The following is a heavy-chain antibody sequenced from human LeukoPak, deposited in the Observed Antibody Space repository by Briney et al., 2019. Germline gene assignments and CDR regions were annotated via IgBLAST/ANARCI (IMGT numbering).Heavy chain of an antibody. CDR2: IKEDGSQK. CDR1: GFTFSSYW. J-gene: IGHJ4*02. Sequence: GGSLRLSCAASGFTFSSYWMSWVRQAPGKGLEWVANIKEDGSQKYYVDSVKGRFTISRDNAKNSLYLQMNSLRAEDAAVYYCARDRRGYSYGGDWGQGTLVTVSS. CDR3: ARDRRGYSYGGD. D-gene: IGHD5-18*01. V-gene: IGHV3-7*01.